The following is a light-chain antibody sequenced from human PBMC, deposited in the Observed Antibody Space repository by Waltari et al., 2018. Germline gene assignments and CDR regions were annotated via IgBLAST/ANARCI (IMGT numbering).Light chain of an antibody. V-gene: IGKV1-12*01. J-gene: IGKJ1*01. CDR1: QGIASR. CDR3: QQVNSFPRT. CDR2: DAS. Sequence: DIQMTQSPSSVSASVGDRVTLTCWASQGIASRLAWYQQKPGKAPKLLIYDASSLHSGVPSRFSGSGSGTDFTLTIRSLQPEDFATYYCQQVNSFPRTFGQGTKVEVK.